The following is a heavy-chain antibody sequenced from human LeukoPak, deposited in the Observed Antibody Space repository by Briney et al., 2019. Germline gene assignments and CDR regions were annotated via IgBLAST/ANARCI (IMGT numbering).Heavy chain of an antibody. D-gene: IGHD3-10*01. V-gene: IGHV3-23*01. Sequence: GGSLRLSCAASGFTFSSYAMSWVRQAPGKGLEWVSAISGSGGSTYYADSVKGRFTVSRDNSKNTLYLQMNSLRAEDTAVYYCAPAMVRGAMGSDYWGQGTLVTVSS. CDR2: ISGSGGST. J-gene: IGHJ4*02. CDR1: GFTFSSYA. CDR3: APAMVRGAMGSDY.